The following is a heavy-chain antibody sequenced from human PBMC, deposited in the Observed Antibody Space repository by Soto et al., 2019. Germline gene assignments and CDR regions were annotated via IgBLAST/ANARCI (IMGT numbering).Heavy chain of an antibody. CDR3: AGGGVAGAGTYYNDY. CDR1: GFTFSSYW. D-gene: IGHD3-10*01. Sequence: EVQLVESGGGLVQPGGSLRLSCAASGFTFSSYWMHWVRQAPGKGLVWVSRINNDGSSTSYADSVKGRLTISRDNAKNTLYLHVNRRRAEDTAVYYCAGGGVAGAGTYYNDYWGRGTLVTVSS. J-gene: IGHJ4*02. CDR2: INNDGSST. V-gene: IGHV3-74*01.